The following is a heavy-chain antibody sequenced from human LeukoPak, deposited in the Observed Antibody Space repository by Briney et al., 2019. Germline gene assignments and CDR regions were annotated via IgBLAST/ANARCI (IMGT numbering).Heavy chain of an antibody. Sequence: GESLKISCKGSGYSVTSYWIGWVRQMPGKGLEWLGIIYPGGSDTRYSPSFQGQVTISADKSISTAYLQWSSLKASDTAMYYCARGGYDSSGYYLDKYYFDYWGQGTLVTVSS. CDR2: IYPGGSDT. V-gene: IGHV5-51*01. CDR3: ARGGYDSSGYYLDKYYFDY. J-gene: IGHJ4*02. D-gene: IGHD3-22*01. CDR1: GYSVTSYW.